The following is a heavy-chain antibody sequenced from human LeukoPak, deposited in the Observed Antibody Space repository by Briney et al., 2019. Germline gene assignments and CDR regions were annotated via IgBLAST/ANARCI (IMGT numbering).Heavy chain of an antibody. J-gene: IGHJ3*02. CDR2: IIPIFGTA. D-gene: IGHD3-10*01. CDR3: ARDLGNYGSGSYYNVVGAFDI. CDR1: GGTFSSYA. Sequence: SVKVSCKASGGTFSSYAISWVRQAPGQGLEWMGGIIPIFGTANYAQKFQGRVTITTDESTSTAYMELSSLRSEDTAVYYCARDLGNYGSGSYYNVVGAFDIWGQGTMVTVSS. V-gene: IGHV1-69*05.